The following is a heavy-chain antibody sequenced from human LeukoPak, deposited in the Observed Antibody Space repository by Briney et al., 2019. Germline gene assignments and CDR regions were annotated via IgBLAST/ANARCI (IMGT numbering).Heavy chain of an antibody. CDR1: APTFSRYG. CDR3: ADANDIVPGSPHNHFDN. V-gene: IGHV3-30*03. D-gene: IGHD3-9*01. CDR2: ISYDGSDK. J-gene: IGHJ4*02. Sequence: GGSLRLSCEGSAPTFSRYGMHWVRQAPGKGLEWVAVISYDGSDKYYADSVRGRFTISRDNSKNTLYLQMNSLRPEDTAVYYCADANDIVPGSPHNHFDNWGQGTLVTVSS.